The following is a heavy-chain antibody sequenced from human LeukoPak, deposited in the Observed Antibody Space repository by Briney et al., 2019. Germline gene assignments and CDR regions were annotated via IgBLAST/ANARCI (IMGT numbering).Heavy chain of an antibody. CDR3: AGLVGRYSSGLYYYYFDY. Sequence: SETLSLTCTVSGDSINSLDLRSWVRRPPGKGLEWIGEMYLSGTTHSNPSVKSRVTISIDKSKNQFFLNLSSVTAADTAVYYCAGLVGRYSSGLYYYYFDYWGQGTLVTVSS. D-gene: IGHD3-22*01. V-gene: IGHV4-4*02. CDR2: MYLSGTT. CDR1: GDSINSLDL. J-gene: IGHJ4*02.